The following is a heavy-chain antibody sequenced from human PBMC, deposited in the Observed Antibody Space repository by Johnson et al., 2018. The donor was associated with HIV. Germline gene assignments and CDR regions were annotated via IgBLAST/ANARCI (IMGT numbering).Heavy chain of an antibody. CDR3: ARGGRGHDAFDI. CDR1: GFSFSGSA. J-gene: IGHJ3*02. V-gene: IGHV3-66*01. CDR2: IYSGGST. Sequence: VQLVESGGGVVQPGRSLRLSCAASGFSFSGSAMHWVRQAPGKGLEWVSVIYSGGSTSYADSVKRRFTISRDNSKNTLYLQMNSLRAGDTAVYYCARGGRGHDAFDIWGQGTMVTVSS.